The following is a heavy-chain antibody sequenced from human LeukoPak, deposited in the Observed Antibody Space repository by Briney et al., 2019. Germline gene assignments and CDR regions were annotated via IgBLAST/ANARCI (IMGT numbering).Heavy chain of an antibody. Sequence: GGSLRLSCAASGFTFSSYGMHWVRQAPGKGLEWVSSISSSSSYIYYADSVKGRFTISRDNAKNSLYLQMNSLRAEDTAVYYCARDSGILQSPHAFDVWGQGTMVTVSS. CDR3: ARDSGILQSPHAFDV. D-gene: IGHD3-10*01. CDR2: ISSSSSYI. J-gene: IGHJ3*01. CDR1: GFTFSSYG. V-gene: IGHV3-21*01.